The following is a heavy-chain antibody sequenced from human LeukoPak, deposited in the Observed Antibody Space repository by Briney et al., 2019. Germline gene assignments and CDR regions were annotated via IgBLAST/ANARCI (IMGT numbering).Heavy chain of an antibody. Sequence: GGSLRLSCAASGFTFSSYAMHWVRQAPGKGLEWVAFISYDGSNKYYADSVKGRFTISRDNSKNTLYLQMNSLRAEDTAVYYCAKPLSERLGDTAMVTFGYWGQGTLDTVSS. D-gene: IGHD5-18*01. V-gene: IGHV3-30-3*02. CDR2: ISYDGSNK. CDR1: GFTFSSYA. CDR3: AKPLSERLGDTAMVTFGY. J-gene: IGHJ4*02.